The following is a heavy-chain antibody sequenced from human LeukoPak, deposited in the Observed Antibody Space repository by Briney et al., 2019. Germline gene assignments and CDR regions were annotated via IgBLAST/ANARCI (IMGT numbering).Heavy chain of an antibody. J-gene: IGHJ4*02. Sequence: SVKVSCKASGGTFSSYAISWVRQAPGQGLEWMGGIIPIFGTANYAQKFQGRVTITADESTSTAYMELSSLRSEDTAVYYCASSGRVYSSGWYLDYFDYWGQGTLVTVSS. CDR1: GGTFSSYA. V-gene: IGHV1-69*01. D-gene: IGHD6-19*01. CDR3: ASSGRVYSSGWYLDYFDY. CDR2: IIPIFGTA.